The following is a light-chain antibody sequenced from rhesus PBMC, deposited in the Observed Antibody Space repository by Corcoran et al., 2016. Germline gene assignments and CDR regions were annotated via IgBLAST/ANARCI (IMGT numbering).Light chain of an antibody. CDR2: QVS. CDR3: GQGAHLPFT. CDR1: QSLVHSNGHTY. V-gene: IGKV2-64*01. J-gene: IGKJ2*01. Sequence: DVVMTQSPLSLPITPGQPASISCRSSQSLVHSNGHTYLSWYQQKPGQPPRLLIYQVSDRHSGVPDRVSGSGAGTDFTLKISRVEADDVGVYYCGQGAHLPFTFGQGTKVGIK.